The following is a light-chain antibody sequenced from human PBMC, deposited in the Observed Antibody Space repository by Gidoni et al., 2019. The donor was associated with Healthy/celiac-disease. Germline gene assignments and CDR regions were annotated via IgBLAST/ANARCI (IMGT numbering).Light chain of an antibody. J-gene: IGKJ3*01. CDR3: QQHNSYPFT. CDR1: QGISSY. CDR2: AAS. Sequence: IQLTQFPSSLSASVGDRVTITCRASQGISSYLAWYQQKPGKAPNLLIYAASTLQSGVPSRFSGSGSGTDFTLTISSLQPEDFATYYCQQHNSYPFTFGPGTKVDIK. V-gene: IGKV1-9*01.